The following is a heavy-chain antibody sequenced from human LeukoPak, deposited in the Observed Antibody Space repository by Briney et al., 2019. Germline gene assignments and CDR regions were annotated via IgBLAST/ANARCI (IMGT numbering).Heavy chain of an antibody. CDR3: ASFTDSSGSPLDY. V-gene: IGHV3-33*08. CDR1: GFTFSSYA. J-gene: IGHJ4*02. D-gene: IGHD3-22*01. CDR2: IWYDGSNK. Sequence: GGSLRLSCAASGFTFSSYAMSWVRQAPGKGLEWVAVIWYDGSNKYYADSVKGRFTISRDNSKNTLYLQMNSLRAEDTAVYYCASFTDSSGSPLDYWGQGTLVTVSS.